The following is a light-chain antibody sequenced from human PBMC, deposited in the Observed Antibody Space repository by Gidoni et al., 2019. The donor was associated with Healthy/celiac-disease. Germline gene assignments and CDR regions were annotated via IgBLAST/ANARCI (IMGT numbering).Light chain of an antibody. Sequence: EIVMPQSPATLSVSPGERATRSCRASQSVSSNVAWYQQKPGQAPRLLIYGASTRATGIPARFSGSGSGTEFTLTISSLQSEDFAVYYCQQYNNWPFXQXTRLEIK. CDR1: QSVSSN. CDR2: GAS. CDR3: QQYNNWP. J-gene: IGKJ5*01. V-gene: IGKV3-15*01.